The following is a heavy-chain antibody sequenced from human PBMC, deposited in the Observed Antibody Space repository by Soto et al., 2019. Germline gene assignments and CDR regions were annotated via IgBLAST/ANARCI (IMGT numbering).Heavy chain of an antibody. J-gene: IGHJ5*02. CDR1: GFTFSSYA. D-gene: IGHD2-15*01. CDR2: ISGSGGST. Sequence: GGSLRLSCAASGFTFSSYAMSWVRQAPGKGLEWVSAISGSGGSTYYADSVKRRFTISRDNSKNTLYLQMNSLRAEDTAVYYCANFYSILGFDPWGQGTLVTVSS. CDR3: ANFYSILGFDP. V-gene: IGHV3-23*01.